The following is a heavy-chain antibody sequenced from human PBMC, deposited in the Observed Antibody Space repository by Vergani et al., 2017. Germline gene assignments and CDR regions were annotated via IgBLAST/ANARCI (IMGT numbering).Heavy chain of an antibody. D-gene: IGHD3-16*01. V-gene: IGHV3-33*01. CDR1: GFTFSSYG. J-gene: IGHJ4*02. Sequence: QVQLVESGGGMVQPGRSLRLSCAASGFTFSSYGMHWVRQAPGKGLEWVAVIWYDGSNKYYADSVKGRFTISRDNSKNTLYLQMNSLRAEDTAVYYCARDGGSSEGFDYWGQGTLVTVSS. CDR3: ARDGGSSEGFDY. CDR2: IWYDGSNK.